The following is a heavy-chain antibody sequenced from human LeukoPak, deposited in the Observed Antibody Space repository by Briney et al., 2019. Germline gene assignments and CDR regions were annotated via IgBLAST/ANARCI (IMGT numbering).Heavy chain of an antibody. Sequence: PGGSLRLSCAASGFTFDDYAMHWVRQAPGKGLEWVSLISWDGGSTYYADSVKGRFTISRDNSKNSLYLQMNSLRAEDTALYYCAKGQQLVLPVDYWGQGTLVTVSS. CDR2: ISWDGGST. CDR1: GFTFDDYA. D-gene: IGHD6-13*01. J-gene: IGHJ4*02. V-gene: IGHV3-43D*03. CDR3: AKGQQLVLPVDY.